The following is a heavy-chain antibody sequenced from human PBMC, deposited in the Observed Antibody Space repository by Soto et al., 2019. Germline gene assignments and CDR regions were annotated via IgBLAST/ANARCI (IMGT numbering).Heavy chain of an antibody. CDR1: GSYIRNYY. Sequence: SETLSLTCTVSGSYIRNYYSSWIRQPPGKGLEWIGSIYYSGSTNYTPSLKSRVTISVDTSKNQFSLQLNSVTAADTAVYYCARGGASSKWLDPWGQGTLVTVSS. V-gene: IGHV4-59*01. J-gene: IGHJ5*02. D-gene: IGHD3-10*01. CDR3: ARGGASSKWLDP. CDR2: IYYSGST.